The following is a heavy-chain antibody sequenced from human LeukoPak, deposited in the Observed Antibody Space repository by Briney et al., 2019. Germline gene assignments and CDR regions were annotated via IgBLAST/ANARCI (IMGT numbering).Heavy chain of an antibody. CDR1: GFTFRNHW. J-gene: IGHJ4*02. Sequence: HPGGSLRLSCAASGFTFRNHWMHWVRQTPGKGLVWVSRISSDGSSTTYADSVKGRFTISRDNAKNTLYLQMNNLRAEDTAMYYCARDQRVTGRPDIDYWGQGTLVIVSS. CDR3: ARDQRVTGRPDIDY. D-gene: IGHD6-6*01. V-gene: IGHV3-74*03. CDR2: ISSDGSST.